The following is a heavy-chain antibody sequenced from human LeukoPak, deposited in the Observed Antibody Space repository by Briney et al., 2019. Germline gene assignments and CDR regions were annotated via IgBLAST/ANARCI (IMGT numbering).Heavy chain of an antibody. CDR1: GFTFSNYD. J-gene: IGHJ3*02. D-gene: IGHD5-12*01. V-gene: IGHV3-23*01. CDR2: ISASGGST. CDR3: ARDRAIDIRAYDI. Sequence: GASLRLSCAASGFTFSNYDMTWVREAPGKGLEWVSSISASGGSTYYADSVKGRFTISRDNAKNSLYLQMNSLRAEDTAMYFCARDRAIDIRAYDIWGQGTMVTVSS.